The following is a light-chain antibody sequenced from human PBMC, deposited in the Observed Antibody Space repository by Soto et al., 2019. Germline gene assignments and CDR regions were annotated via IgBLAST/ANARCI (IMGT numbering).Light chain of an antibody. CDR3: LQDYNYPLT. J-gene: IGKJ4*01. Sequence: AIQMTQSPSSLSASVGDRVTITCRASQGIRNDLGWYQQKPGKAPKLLIYAASSLQSGVPSRFRGSGSGKDFTLTISSLQPEDFATYYWLQDYNYPLTFGGGTKVEIK. CDR1: QGIRND. CDR2: AAS. V-gene: IGKV1-6*01.